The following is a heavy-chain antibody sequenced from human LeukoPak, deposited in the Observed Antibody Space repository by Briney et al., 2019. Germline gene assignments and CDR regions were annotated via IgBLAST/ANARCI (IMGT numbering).Heavy chain of an antibody. D-gene: IGHD2-2*01. CDR2: IYYSGST. V-gene: IGHV4-59*01. CDR3: ARLPIGYCSSTSCNGY. Sequence: ASETLSLTCTVSGGSISSYYWSWIRQPPGKGLEWIGYIYYSGSTNYNPSLKSRVTISVDTSKNQFSLKLSSVTAADTAVYYCARLPIGYCSSTSCNGYWGQGTLVTVSS. CDR1: GGSISSYY. J-gene: IGHJ4*02.